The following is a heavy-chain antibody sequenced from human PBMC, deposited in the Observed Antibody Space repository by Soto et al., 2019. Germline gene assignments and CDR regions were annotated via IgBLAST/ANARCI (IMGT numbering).Heavy chain of an antibody. V-gene: IGHV4-31*03. Sequence: QVQLQESGPGLVKPSQTLSLTCTVSGGSISSGGYYWSWIRQDPGKGLEWIGYIYYSGSTYYNPSLKSRVTISVDTSKNQFSLKLSSVTAADTALYYCARVGTIDAKTSLDYWGQGTLVTVSS. CDR2: IYYSGST. CDR1: GGSISSGGYY. D-gene: IGHD3-3*01. J-gene: IGHJ4*02. CDR3: ARVGTIDAKTSLDY.